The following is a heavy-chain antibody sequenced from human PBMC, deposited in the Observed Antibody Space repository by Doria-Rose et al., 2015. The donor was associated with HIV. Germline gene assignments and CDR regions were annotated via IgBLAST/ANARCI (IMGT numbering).Heavy chain of an antibody. J-gene: IGHJ4*02. CDR1: GVSLSSPGMG. Sequence: QITLKESGPVLVKPTETLTLTCTVSGVSLSSPGMGVSWIRQPPGKVLEWLSNIFSDDERYYKTSLKSRLTISRGTSKSQVVLTTTDMDPVDTATYYCARIKSSRWYHKYYFDFWGQGTLVIVSA. CDR2: IFSDDER. CDR3: ARIKSSRWYHKYYFDF. D-gene: IGHD6-13*01. V-gene: IGHV2-26*01.